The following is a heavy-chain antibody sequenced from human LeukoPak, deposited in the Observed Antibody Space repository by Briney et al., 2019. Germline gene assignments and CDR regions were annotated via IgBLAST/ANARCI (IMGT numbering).Heavy chain of an antibody. V-gene: IGHV4-39*01. CDR1: GDSISSSSNY. D-gene: IGHD2-15*01. J-gene: IGHJ4*02. CDR3: ARVSYCSGGSCYSD. CDR2: FYYTGST. Sequence: SETLSLTCTVSGDSISSSSNYWGWIRQPPGKGLEWIGNFYYTGSTYYNPSLKSRVTISLDTSKNQFSLSLHSVTAADTAVYYCARVSYCSGGSCYSDWGQGTLVTVSS.